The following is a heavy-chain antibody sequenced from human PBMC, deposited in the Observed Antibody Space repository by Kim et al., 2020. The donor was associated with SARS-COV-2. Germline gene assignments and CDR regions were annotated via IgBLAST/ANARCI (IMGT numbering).Heavy chain of an antibody. V-gene: IGHV3-23*01. Sequence: GGSLRLSCAASQFTFINYAMHWVRQAPGKGLEWVSVISGSGDKTYYADSVKGRFTISRDNSKNTLFLHMNSLRAEDTALYYCAKDLRRYTWSDDSWFDTWGQGTLVTVSS. CDR1: QFTFINYA. J-gene: IGHJ5*02. CDR3: AKDLRRYTWSDDSWFDT. D-gene: IGHD1-20*01. CDR2: ISGSGDKT.